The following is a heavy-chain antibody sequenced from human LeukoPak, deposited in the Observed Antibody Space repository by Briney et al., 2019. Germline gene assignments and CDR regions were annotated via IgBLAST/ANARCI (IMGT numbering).Heavy chain of an antibody. D-gene: IGHD3-3*01. CDR3: ARDEYYDFWSGFGENYMDV. CDR1: GGSINSGNYY. J-gene: IGHJ6*03. CDR2: IYTSGST. V-gene: IGHV4-61*02. Sequence: SQTLSLTCTVSGGSINSGNYYWNWIRQPAGKGLEWIGRIYTSGSTDYNPSLKSRVTISLDTSKNQFSLKLSSVTAADTAVYYCARDEYYDFWSGFGENYMDVWGKGTTVTVSS.